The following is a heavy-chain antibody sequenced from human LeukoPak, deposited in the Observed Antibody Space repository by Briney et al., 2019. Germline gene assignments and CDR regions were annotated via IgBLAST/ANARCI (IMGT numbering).Heavy chain of an antibody. CDR1: GGSISSYY. CDR3: AGVYPFRGYYDSSGYCFDY. J-gene: IGHJ4*02. Sequence: SETLSLTCTVSGGSISSYYWSWIRQPPGKGLEWIGYIYYSGSTNYNPSLKSRVTISVDTSKNQFSLKLSSVTAADTAVYYCAGVYPFRGYYDSSGYCFDYWGQGTLVTVSS. D-gene: IGHD3-22*01. V-gene: IGHV4-59*01. CDR2: IYYSGST.